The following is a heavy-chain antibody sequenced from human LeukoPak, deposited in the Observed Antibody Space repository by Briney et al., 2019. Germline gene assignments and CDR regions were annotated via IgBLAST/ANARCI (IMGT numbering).Heavy chain of an antibody. CDR2: INPNSGGT. CDR1: GYTFTGYY. D-gene: IGHD3-3*01. V-gene: IGHV1-2*02. J-gene: IGHJ4*02. CDR3: ARLITIFGVVHFDY. Sequence: ASVKVSCKASGYTFTGYYMHWVRQAPGQGLEWMGWINPNSGGTNYARKFQGRVTMTRDTSISTAYMELSRLRSDDTAVYYCARLITIFGVVHFDYWGQGTLVTVSS.